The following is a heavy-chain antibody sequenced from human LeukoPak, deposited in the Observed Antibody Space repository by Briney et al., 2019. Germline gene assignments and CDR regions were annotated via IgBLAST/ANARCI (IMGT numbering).Heavy chain of an antibody. CDR2: IYTSGST. CDR3: ARGVEDDFWSGYPNWFDP. V-gene: IGHV4-61*02. Sequence: TLSLTCTVSGGSISRVSYYWSWIRQPAGKGLEWIGRIYTSGSTNYNPSLKSRVTISVDTSKNQFSLKLSSVTAADTAVYYCARGVEDDFWSGYPNWFDPWGQGTLVTVSS. J-gene: IGHJ5*02. CDR1: GGSISRVSYY. D-gene: IGHD3-3*01.